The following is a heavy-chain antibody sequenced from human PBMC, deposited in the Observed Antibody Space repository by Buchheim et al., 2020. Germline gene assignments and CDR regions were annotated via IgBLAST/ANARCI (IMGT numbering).Heavy chain of an antibody. J-gene: IGHJ6*02. Sequence: EMQLVQSGAEVKKPGESLKISCKGSGYSFTSYWIGWVRQMPGKGLEWMWIIYPGDSDTRYSPSFQGQVTISADNSTSTAYPQWSSLKASDTAMYYCARGRGYDPPWANYYGMDVWSQGTT. V-gene: IGHV5-51*01. D-gene: IGHD5-12*01. CDR1: GYSFTSYW. CDR3: ARGRGYDPPWANYYGMDV. CDR2: IYPGDSDT.